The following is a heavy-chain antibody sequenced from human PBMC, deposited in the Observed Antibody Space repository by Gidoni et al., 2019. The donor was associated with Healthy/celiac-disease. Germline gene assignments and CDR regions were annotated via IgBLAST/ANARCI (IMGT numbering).Heavy chain of an antibody. Sequence: EVQLLESGGGLVQPGGSLRLSCAASGFTFRSYAMSWVRQAPGKGLEWVSAISGSGGSTYYADSVKGRFTISRDNSKNTLYLQMNSLRAEDTAVYYCARAGAVAGTDYYYYGMDVWGQGTTVTVSS. V-gene: IGHV3-23*01. J-gene: IGHJ6*02. CDR2: ISGSGGST. CDR3: ARAGAVAGTDYYYYGMDV. CDR1: GFTFRSYA. D-gene: IGHD6-19*01.